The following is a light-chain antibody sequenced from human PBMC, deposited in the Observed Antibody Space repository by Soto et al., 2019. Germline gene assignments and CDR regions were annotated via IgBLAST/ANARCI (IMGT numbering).Light chain of an antibody. CDR2: LGS. V-gene: IGKV2-28*01. CDR1: QSLLHNNGYNY. J-gene: IGKJ2*01. Sequence: EIVMTQSPLSLPVTPGEPASISCRSSQSLLHNNGYNYVDWYLQKPGQSPKLLIYLGSNRASWVPDRFSGSGSGKDFTLKISRVEAEDVGVYFCMQALQTPRTFGQGTKLEIK. CDR3: MQALQTPRT.